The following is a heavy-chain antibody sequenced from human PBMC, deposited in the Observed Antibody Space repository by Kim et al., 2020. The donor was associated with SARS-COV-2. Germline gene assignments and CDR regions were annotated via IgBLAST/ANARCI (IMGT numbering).Heavy chain of an antibody. CDR2: NYYRGHT. D-gene: IGHD3-10*01. Sequence: SETLSLTCSVSGASVRSGSYYWSWIRQPPGKGLEWIGYNYYRGHTNYNPSFKGRGTISVDTSNNQFSLELTSVTAADTAVYYCARAVFYGSGERDLFDPWGQGTLVIVSS. V-gene: IGHV4-61*01. CDR1: GASVRSGSYY. CDR3: ARAVFYGSGERDLFDP. J-gene: IGHJ5*02.